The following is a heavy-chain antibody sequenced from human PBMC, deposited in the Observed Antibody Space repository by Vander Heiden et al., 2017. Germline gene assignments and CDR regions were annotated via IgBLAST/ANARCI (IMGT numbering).Heavy chain of an antibody. CDR2: ISYDGNNK. CDR3: ARDRDCSSTSCYNAFDI. CDR1: GFTFSTFA. J-gene: IGHJ3*02. Sequence: VQLVESGGCVVHPGRSLRLACATSGFTFSTFAMHWVRQAPGKGLEWVAVISYDGNNKYNADSVKGRFTISRDNSKNTLYLQMNSLRAEDTAVYYCARDRDCSSTSCYNAFDIWGQGTLVTVSS. V-gene: IGHV3-30-3*01. D-gene: IGHD2-2*02.